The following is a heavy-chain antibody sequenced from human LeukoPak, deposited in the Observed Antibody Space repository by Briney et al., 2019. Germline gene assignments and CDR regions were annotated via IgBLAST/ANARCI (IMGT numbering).Heavy chain of an antibody. D-gene: IGHD2-8*01. J-gene: IGHJ4*02. CDR2: IYYSGST. CDR3: ARDRCTNGVCYTDY. CDR1: GGSISSSSYY. V-gene: IGHV4-39*07. Sequence: SETLSLTCTVSGGSISSSSYYWGWIRQPPGKGLEWIGSIYYSGSTYYNPSLKSRVTISVDTSKNRFSLKLSSVTAADTAVYYCARDRCTNGVCYTDYWGQGTLVTVSS.